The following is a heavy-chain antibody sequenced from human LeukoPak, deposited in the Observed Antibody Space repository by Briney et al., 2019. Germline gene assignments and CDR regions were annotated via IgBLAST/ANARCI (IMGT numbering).Heavy chain of an antibody. V-gene: IGHV3-74*01. CDR1: GFTLSSYA. D-gene: IGHD1-26*01. CDR2: FTSDGSST. J-gene: IGHJ4*02. CDR3: ESAHMGAPTDC. Sequence: QSGGSLRLSCAASGFTLSSYAMNWVRQAPGKGLVWVSGFTSDGSSTIYADSVKGRFTVSRDIAKNTLYLQMNSLRAEDTAVYYCESAHMGAPTDCWGQGTLVTVSS.